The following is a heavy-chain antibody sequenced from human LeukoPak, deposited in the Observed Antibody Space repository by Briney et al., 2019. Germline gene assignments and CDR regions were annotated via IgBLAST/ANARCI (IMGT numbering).Heavy chain of an antibody. CDR1: GYTFTSYG. J-gene: IGHJ6*03. V-gene: IGHV1-18*01. CDR3: ARVGSSSWYAYYYYMDV. Sequence: ASVKVSCKASGYTFTSYGISWVRQAPGQGLEWMGWISAYNGNTNYAQKFQGRVTMTRNTSISTAYMELSSLRSEDTAVYYCARVGSSSWYAYYYYMDVWGKGTTVTISS. D-gene: IGHD6-13*01. CDR2: ISAYNGNT.